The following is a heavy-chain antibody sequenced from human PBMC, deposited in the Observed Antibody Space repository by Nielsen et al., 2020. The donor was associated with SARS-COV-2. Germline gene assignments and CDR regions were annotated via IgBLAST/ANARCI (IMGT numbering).Heavy chain of an antibody. D-gene: IGHD1-7*01. CDR3: AGALLELPDY. CDR1: GFAFSSYV. V-gene: IGHV3-23*01. Sequence: GESLKISCAASGFAFSSYVMNWVRQAPGKGLEWVSAISGGGGSTYYADSVKGRFTISRDNSKNTLYLQMNSLRAEDTAVYYCAGALLELPDYWGQGTLVTVSS. CDR2: ISGGGGST. J-gene: IGHJ4*02.